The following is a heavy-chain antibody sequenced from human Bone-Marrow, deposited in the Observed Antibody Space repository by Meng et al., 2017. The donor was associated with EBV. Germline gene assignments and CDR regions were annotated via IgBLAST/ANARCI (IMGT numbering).Heavy chain of an antibody. J-gene: IGHJ4*02. Sequence: HIPLHESGPTLVKPTQTLTLTFTFSAFSLSTSGVCVGWIRQPPGKALEWLALIYWDDDKRYSPSLKSRLTIAKDTSKNQVVLTMINMDPVDTATYYCAHSGAYSSGCWDYWGQGTLVTVSS. CDR1: AFSLSTSGVC. V-gene: IGHV2-5*02. CDR2: IYWDDDK. CDR3: AHSGAYSSGCWDY. D-gene: IGHD6-19*01.